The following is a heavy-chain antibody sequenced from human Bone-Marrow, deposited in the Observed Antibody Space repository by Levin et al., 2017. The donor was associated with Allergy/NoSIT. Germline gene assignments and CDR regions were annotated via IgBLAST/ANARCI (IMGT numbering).Heavy chain of an antibody. CDR2: ISSSSSTI. J-gene: IGHJ4*02. D-gene: IGHD2-21*02. V-gene: IGHV3-48*02. Sequence: GGSLRLSCAASGFTFSSYSMNWVRQAPGKGLEWVSYISSSSSTIYYADSVKGRFTISRDNAKNSLYLQMNSLRDEDTAVYYCARDALYCGSDGYVFDYWGQGILVTVSS. CDR3: ARDALYCGSDGYVFDY. CDR1: GFTFSSYS.